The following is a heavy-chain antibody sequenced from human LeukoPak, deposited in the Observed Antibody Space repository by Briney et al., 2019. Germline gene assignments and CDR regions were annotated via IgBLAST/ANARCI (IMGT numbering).Heavy chain of an antibody. Sequence: ASVKVSRKASGGTFSSYAISWVRQAPGQGLEWMGGIIPIFGTANYAQKFQGRVTITADESTSTAYMELSSLRSEDTAVYYCARDSWPYRIYYYYGMDVWGQGTTVTVSS. CDR1: GGTFSSYA. J-gene: IGHJ6*02. D-gene: IGHD2-15*01. CDR3: ARDSWPYRIYYYYGMDV. CDR2: IIPIFGTA. V-gene: IGHV1-69*13.